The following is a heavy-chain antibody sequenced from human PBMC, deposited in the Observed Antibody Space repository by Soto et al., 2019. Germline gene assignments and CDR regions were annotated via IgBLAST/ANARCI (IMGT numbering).Heavy chain of an antibody. CDR2: INAGNGNT. CDR1: GYTFTGYA. Sequence: GASVKVSCKASGYTFTGYAMHWVRQAPGQRLEWMGWINAGNGNTKYSQKFQGRVTITRDTSASTAYMELSSLRSEDTAVYYCANTARITIFGVVIKDYYGMDVWGQGTTVTVSS. D-gene: IGHD3-3*01. J-gene: IGHJ6*02. CDR3: ANTARITIFGVVIKDYYGMDV. V-gene: IGHV1-3*01.